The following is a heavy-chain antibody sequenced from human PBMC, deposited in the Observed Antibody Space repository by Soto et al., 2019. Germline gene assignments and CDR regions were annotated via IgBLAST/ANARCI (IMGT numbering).Heavy chain of an antibody. Sequence: SETLSLTCTVSGGSISSYYWSWIRQPPGKGLEWIGYIYYSGSTNYNPSLKSRVTISVDTSKNQFSLKLSSVTAADTAVYYCARAPANWEVDYYYYYMDVWGKGTTVTVSS. D-gene: IGHD7-27*01. J-gene: IGHJ6*03. CDR3: ARAPANWEVDYYYYYMDV. V-gene: IGHV4-59*01. CDR1: GGSISSYY. CDR2: IYYSGST.